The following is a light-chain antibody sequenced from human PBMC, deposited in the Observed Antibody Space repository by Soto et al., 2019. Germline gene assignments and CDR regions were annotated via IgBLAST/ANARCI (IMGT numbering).Light chain of an antibody. V-gene: IGKV1-9*01. J-gene: IGKJ5*01. CDR1: QGISSY. CDR2: AAS. CDR3: QQLNSYPAT. Sequence: DIQLTQSPSFLSASVGDRVKITCRASQGISSYLAWYQQKPGKAPKLLIYAASTLQSGVPSRFSGSGSGTEFTLTISSLQPEDFATYYCQQLNSYPATFGQGTRLEIK.